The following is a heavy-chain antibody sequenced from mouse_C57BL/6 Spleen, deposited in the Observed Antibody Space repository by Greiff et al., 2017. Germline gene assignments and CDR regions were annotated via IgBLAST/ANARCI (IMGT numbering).Heavy chain of an antibody. Sequence: DVMLVESGGGLVKPGGSLKLSCAASGFTFSDYGMHWVRQAPEKGLEWVAYISSGSSTIYYTDTVKGRFTISRDNAKNTLFLQMTSLRSEDTAMYYCARLSGSSPDYAMDYWGQGTSVTVSS. CDR3: ARLSGSSPDYAMDY. CDR2: ISSGSSTI. CDR1: GFTFSDYG. J-gene: IGHJ4*01. D-gene: IGHD1-1*01. V-gene: IGHV5-17*01.